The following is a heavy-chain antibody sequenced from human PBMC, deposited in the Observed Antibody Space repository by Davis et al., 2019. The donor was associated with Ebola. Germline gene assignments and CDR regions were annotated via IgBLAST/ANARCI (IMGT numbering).Heavy chain of an antibody. J-gene: IGHJ6*04. V-gene: IGHV1-69*13. Sequence: SVKVSCKASGGTFSSYAISWVRQAPGHGLEWMGGIIPIFGTANYAQKFQGRVTITADESTSTAYMELSSLRSEDTAVYYCARGRSHRGYYYYGMDVWGKGTTVTVSS. CDR3: ARGRSHRGYYYYGMDV. CDR2: IIPIFGTA. CDR1: GGTFSSYA. D-gene: IGHD1-14*01.